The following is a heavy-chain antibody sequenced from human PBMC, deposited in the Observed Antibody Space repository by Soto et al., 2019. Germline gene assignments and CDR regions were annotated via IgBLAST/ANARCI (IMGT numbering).Heavy chain of an antibody. J-gene: IGHJ5*02. Sequence: QVQLVQSWAEVKKPGASVKVSCKVSGYTLTELSMHWVRQAPGKGLERMGGFDPEDGETIYAQKFQGRVTMTEDTSTDTAYMELSSLRSEDTAVYYCATVVATAKWFDPWGQGTLVTVSS. CDR1: GYTLTELS. CDR2: FDPEDGET. D-gene: IGHD5-18*01. CDR3: ATVVATAKWFDP. V-gene: IGHV1-24*01.